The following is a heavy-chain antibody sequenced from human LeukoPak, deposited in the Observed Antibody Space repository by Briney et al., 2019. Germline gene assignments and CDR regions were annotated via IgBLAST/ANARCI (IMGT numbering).Heavy chain of an antibody. CDR1: GVSISSSNSY. V-gene: IGHV4-39*01. J-gene: IGHJ4*01. CDR3: ARQTGSGLFILP. D-gene: IGHD3/OR15-3a*01. CDR2: IYYSGNT. Sequence: KASGTLSLTCTVSGVSISSSNSYWGWIRQPPGKGLEWIGSIYYSGNTYYNASLKSQVSISIDTSKNQFSLRLTSVTAADTAVYYCARQTGSGLFILPGGQGTLVTVSP.